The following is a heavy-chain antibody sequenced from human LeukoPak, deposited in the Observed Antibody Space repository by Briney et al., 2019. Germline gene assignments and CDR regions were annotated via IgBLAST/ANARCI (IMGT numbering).Heavy chain of an antibody. D-gene: IGHD2-15*01. CDR3: AKGGTTEWYHYMDV. Sequence: GGSLRLSCAASGFPFSRYGMCWVRQAPGKGLEWVSTISGSGGSTYYADSVKGRFTISRDNSKNTLYLQMNSLRAEDTAVYHCAKGGTTEWYHYMDVWGKGTTVTVSS. J-gene: IGHJ6*03. CDR1: GFPFSRYG. CDR2: ISGSGGST. V-gene: IGHV3-23*01.